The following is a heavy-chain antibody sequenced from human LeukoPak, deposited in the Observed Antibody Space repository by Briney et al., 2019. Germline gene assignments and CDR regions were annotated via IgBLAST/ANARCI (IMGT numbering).Heavy chain of an antibody. CDR3: ARDGSNYVFDY. J-gene: IGHJ4*02. CDR2: IYYSGST. CDR1: GGSISSYY. Sequence: PSETLSLTCTVSGGSISSYYWSWIRQPPGKGLEWIGYIYYSGSTNYNPSLKSRVTISVDTSKNQFSLKLSSVTAADTAVYYCARDGSNYVFDYWGQGTLVTVSS. D-gene: IGHD4-11*01. V-gene: IGHV4-59*01.